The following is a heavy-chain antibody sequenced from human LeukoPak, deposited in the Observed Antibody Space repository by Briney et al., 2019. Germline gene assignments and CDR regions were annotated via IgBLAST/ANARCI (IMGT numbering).Heavy chain of an antibody. V-gene: IGHV4-61*02. CDR1: GCSISSGSYY. CDR2: IYTSGST. D-gene: IGHD5-12*01. J-gene: IGHJ4*02. Sequence: PSETLSLTCAVSGCSISSGSYYWSWIRQPAGKGLEWIGRIYTSGSTNYNPSLKGRVTISVDTSKNQFSLKLSSVTAADTAVYYCARRVLLWSMVATGGFDYWGQGTLVTVSS. CDR3: ARRVLLWSMVATGGFDY.